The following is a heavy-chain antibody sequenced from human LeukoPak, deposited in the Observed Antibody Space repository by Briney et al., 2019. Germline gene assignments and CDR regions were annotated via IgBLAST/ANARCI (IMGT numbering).Heavy chain of an antibody. CDR1: GFTFSSYA. CDR3: VRGPEDYSKGFYYYYYMDV. CDR2: ISYDGSDK. Sequence: GGSLRLSCAASGFTFSSYAMHWVRQAPGKGLEGVAVISYDGSDKYYADPVKGRFTISRDNSKNTLYLQMNSLRAEDTAVYYCVRGPEDYSKGFYYYYYMDVWGKGTTVTVSS. V-gene: IGHV3-30*01. D-gene: IGHD4-11*01. J-gene: IGHJ6*03.